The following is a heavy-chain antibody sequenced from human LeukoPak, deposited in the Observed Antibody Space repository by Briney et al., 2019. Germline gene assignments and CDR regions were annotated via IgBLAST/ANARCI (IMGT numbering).Heavy chain of an antibody. CDR1: GFTFSSYA. CDR3: AKDIGGSYYGNYFDY. J-gene: IGHJ4*02. V-gene: IGHV3-21*04. CDR2: ISSSSSYI. Sequence: GGSLRLSCTASGFTFSSYAMSWVRQAPGKGLEWVSSISSSSSYIYYADSVKGRFTISRDNAKNSLYLQMNSLRAEDTALYYCAKDIGGSYYGNYFDYWGQGTLVTVSS. D-gene: IGHD1-26*01.